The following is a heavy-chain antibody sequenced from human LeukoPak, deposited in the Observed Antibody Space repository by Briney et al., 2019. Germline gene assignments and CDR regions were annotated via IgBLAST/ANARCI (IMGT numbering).Heavy chain of an antibody. Sequence: SGGSLRLSCAASGFTFSSYRMNGVRQAPGKGVEWGSSISSSSSYIYYADTVKGGYTISRDNAKNSLYLQMNSLRAEDTAVYYCARITIFWKYYMDVWGKGTTVTISS. V-gene: IGHV3-21*01. CDR1: GFTFSSYR. CDR2: ISSSSSYI. J-gene: IGHJ6*03. D-gene: IGHD3-9*01. CDR3: ARITIFWKYYMDV.